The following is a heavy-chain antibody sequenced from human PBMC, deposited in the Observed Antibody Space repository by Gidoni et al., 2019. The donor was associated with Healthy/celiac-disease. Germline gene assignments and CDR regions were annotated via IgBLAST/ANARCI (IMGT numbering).Heavy chain of an antibody. CDR3: ARDSTIFGVVRYFDY. J-gene: IGHJ4*02. Sequence: EVQLVESGGGLVQPGGSLRLSCAPSVFTSRSYSMTWVRPAPGKGLEWVSYISSSSSTIYYADSVKGRFTISRDNAKNSLYLQMNSLRAEDTAVYYCARDSTIFGVVRYFDYWGQGTLVTVSS. D-gene: IGHD3-3*01. CDR1: VFTSRSYS. CDR2: ISSSSSTI. V-gene: IGHV3-48*01.